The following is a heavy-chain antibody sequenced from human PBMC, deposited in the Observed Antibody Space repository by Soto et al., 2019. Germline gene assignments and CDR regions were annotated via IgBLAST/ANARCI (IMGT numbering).Heavy chain of an antibody. D-gene: IGHD6-19*01. V-gene: IGHV3-23*01. Sequence: EVQLLESGGGVVQPGGSLRLSCVASGFNFKKFAMAWVRQAAGEGLEWVSGISCCGGSASYADSVKGQYSIVRDDSKNTVSLELNSLRVEDTDQYYCATADGQQWLIPHLDNWGQGTLVTVS. CDR3: ATADGQQWLIPHLDN. CDR1: GFNFKKFA. CDR2: ISCCGGSA. J-gene: IGHJ4*02.